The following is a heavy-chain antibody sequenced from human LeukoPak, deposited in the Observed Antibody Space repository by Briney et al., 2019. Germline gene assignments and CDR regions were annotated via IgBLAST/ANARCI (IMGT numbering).Heavy chain of an antibody. CDR3: AKDRSCTNDICHGDFDY. V-gene: IGHV3-23*01. J-gene: IGHJ4*02. Sequence: GGSLRLSCAASGFTFSSYAVSWVRQAPGKGLEWVSSISGSGGSTYSADSVKGRFTISRDNSKNTLYPQMNSLRAEDTALCYCAKDRSCTNDICHGDFDYWGQGTLVTVSS. CDR1: GFTFSSYA. CDR2: ISGSGGST. D-gene: IGHD2-8*01.